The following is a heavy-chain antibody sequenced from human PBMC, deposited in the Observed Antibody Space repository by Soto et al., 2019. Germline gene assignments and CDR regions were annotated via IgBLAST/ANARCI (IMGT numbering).Heavy chain of an antibody. D-gene: IGHD3-10*01. V-gene: IGHV4-59*01. CDR3: ARVFYGSGSYSNLYYYYGMDV. J-gene: IGHJ6*02. Sequence: SETLSLTCTVSGGSISSYYWSWIRQPSGKGLEWIGYIYYSGSTNYNPSLKSRVTISVDTSKNQFSLKLSSVTAADTAVYYCARVFYGSGSYSNLYYYYGMDVWGQGTTVTVSS. CDR2: IYYSGST. CDR1: GGSISSYY.